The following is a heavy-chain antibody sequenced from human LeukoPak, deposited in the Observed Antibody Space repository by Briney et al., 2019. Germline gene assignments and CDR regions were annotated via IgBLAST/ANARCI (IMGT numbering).Heavy chain of an antibody. Sequence: TSETLSLTCTVSGGSISPYYWRWVRQPPGKELEGIGYIYSSGTTNNSPSLKSRVTISIDTSKNQFSLKLSSVTAADTAVYYCARESAFRFDPWGQGTLVTVSS. V-gene: IGHV4-59*01. CDR1: GGSISPYY. CDR3: ARESAFRFDP. J-gene: IGHJ5*02. CDR2: IYSSGTT.